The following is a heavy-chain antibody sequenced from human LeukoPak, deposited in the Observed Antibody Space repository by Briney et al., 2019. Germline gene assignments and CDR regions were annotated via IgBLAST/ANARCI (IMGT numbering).Heavy chain of an antibody. V-gene: IGHV3-23*01. CDR2: ISVASNT. D-gene: IGHD3-3*01. J-gene: IGHJ4*02. CDR1: GLAFSSYA. CDR3: ADYGVSGVRNNFY. Sequence: PGGSLRLSCAASGLAFSSYAMSWGRQAPGKGLEWVSTISVASNTFYADSVKGRFTISRDNSRNTVYLQMTSLRADDTAVYYCADYGVSGVRNNFYWGQGTLVTVSS.